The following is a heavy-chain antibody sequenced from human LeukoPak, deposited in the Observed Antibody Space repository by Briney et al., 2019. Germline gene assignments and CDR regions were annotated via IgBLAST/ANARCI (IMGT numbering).Heavy chain of an antibody. CDR2: ISCSRSSI. V-gene: IGHV3-48*01. CDR3: ARVTSQAVADSYYYYMDV. Sequence: PGGSLRLSCAASGFTFDDYSMNWVRQAPGKGLEWVSFISCSRSSIYYADSVKGRFTISCDNAKSSLYLQMNSLRAEDTAVYYCARVTSQAVADSYYYYMDVWGKGTTVTVSS. CDR1: GFTFDDYS. D-gene: IGHD6-19*01. J-gene: IGHJ6*03.